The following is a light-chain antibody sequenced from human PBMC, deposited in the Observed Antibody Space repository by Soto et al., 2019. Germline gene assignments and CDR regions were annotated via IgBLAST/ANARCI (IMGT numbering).Light chain of an antibody. CDR2: DAS. J-gene: IGKJ1*01. CDR3: QQRSKMPLT. CDR1: QSVRNY. Sequence: EIVLTQSPATLSLSPGETATLSCRASQSVRNYLAWYQQKPGQAPRLLIYDASNRATGIPARFSGTGSETYFTLTISSLEPEDFAIYYCQQRSKMPLTFGHGTKVDLK. V-gene: IGKV3-11*01.